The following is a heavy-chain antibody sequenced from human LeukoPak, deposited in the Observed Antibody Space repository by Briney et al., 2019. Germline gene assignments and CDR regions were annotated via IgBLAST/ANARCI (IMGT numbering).Heavy chain of an antibody. J-gene: IGHJ3*02. CDR3: AKDLSYGDYIKYAFDI. D-gene: IGHD4-17*01. CDR1: GFTFSSYA. Sequence: GGSLRLSCAASGFTFSSYAMHWVRQAPGKGLEWVAVISYDGSNKYYADSVKGRFTISRDNSKNTLYLQMNSLRAEDTAVYYCAKDLSYGDYIKYAFDIWGQGTMVTVSS. V-gene: IGHV3-30*04. CDR2: ISYDGSNK.